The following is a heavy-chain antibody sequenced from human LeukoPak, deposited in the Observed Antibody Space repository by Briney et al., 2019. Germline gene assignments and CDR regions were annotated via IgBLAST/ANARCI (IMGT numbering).Heavy chain of an antibody. CDR1: GFTFSNFA. V-gene: IGHV3-23*01. Sequence: PGGSLRLSCAASGFTFSNFAMSWFRQAPGRGLEWVSAAGTATDTSYADSVKGRFTISRDNSKNTLYLQMNSLGAEDTAVYYCAKEGSRRRFHFDSWGRGTLVTVSS. CDR2: AGTATDT. CDR3: AKEGSRRRFHFDS. D-gene: IGHD3-16*01. J-gene: IGHJ4*02.